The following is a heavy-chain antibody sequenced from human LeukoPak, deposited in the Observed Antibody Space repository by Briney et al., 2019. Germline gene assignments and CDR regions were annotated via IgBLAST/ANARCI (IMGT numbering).Heavy chain of an antibody. CDR1: GGSISSGGYS. V-gene: IGHV4-30-2*01. J-gene: IGHJ5*02. Sequence: SQTLSLTCAVSGGSISSGGYSWSWTRQPPGKGLEWIGYIYHSGSTYYNPSLKSRVTISVDRSKNQFSLKLSSVTAADTAVYYCATLGYCSGGSCYGAWFDPWGQGTLVTVSS. CDR3: ATLGYCSGGSCYGAWFDP. CDR2: IYHSGST. D-gene: IGHD2-15*01.